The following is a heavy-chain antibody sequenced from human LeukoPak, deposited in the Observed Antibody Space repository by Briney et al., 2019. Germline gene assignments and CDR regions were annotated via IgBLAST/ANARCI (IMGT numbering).Heavy chain of an antibody. CDR2: MNPNSGNT. CDR1: GYAFTSYD. CDR3: ARVGTIMYNWFDP. Sequence: ASVKVSCKASGYAFTSYDINWVRQATGQGLEWMGWMNPNSGNTGYAQKFQGRVTMTRNTSISTAFMELSSLRSEDTAVYYCARVGTIMYNWFDPWGQGTLVTVSS. V-gene: IGHV1-8*01. J-gene: IGHJ5*02. D-gene: IGHD4/OR15-4a*01.